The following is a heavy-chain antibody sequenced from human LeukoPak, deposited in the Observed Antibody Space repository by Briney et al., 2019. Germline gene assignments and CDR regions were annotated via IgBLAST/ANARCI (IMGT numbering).Heavy chain of an antibody. Sequence: GASVKVSCKASGGTFSSYAISWVRQAPGQGLEWMGGIIPIFGTANYAQKFQGRVTITADESTSTAYMELRSLRSDDTAVYYCARAHRIKRIVTYTYWGQGTLVTVSS. D-gene: IGHD3-10*01. J-gene: IGHJ4*02. CDR3: ARAHRIKRIVTYTY. V-gene: IGHV1-69*13. CDR2: IIPIFGTA. CDR1: GGTFSSYA.